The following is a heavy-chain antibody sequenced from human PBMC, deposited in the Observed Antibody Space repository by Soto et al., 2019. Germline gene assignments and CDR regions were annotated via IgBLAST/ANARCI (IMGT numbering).Heavy chain of an antibody. CDR1: GLNFSTYG. J-gene: IGHJ4*01. D-gene: IGHD6-19*01. V-gene: IGHV3-33*01. Sequence: QVQLVESGGGVVQPGRSLRLSCVASGLNFSTYGMHWVRQAPGQGLEWVSVIWYDGSSTYYADSAKGRFTISRDISKNTLYLQMNSQRAEDRAVYYCARDHASGKYFFENWGHGTLVTVS. CDR3: ARDHASGKYFFEN. CDR2: IWYDGSST.